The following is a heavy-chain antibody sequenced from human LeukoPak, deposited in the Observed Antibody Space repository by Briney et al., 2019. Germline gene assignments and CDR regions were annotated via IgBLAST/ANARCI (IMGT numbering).Heavy chain of an antibody. D-gene: IGHD3-22*01. CDR2: MYYSGST. CDR3: ARPYYYDSRIDP. J-gene: IGHJ5*02. Sequence: PSQTLSLTCTVSGGSISSGDYYWRWIRQPPGKGLEWIAYMYYSGSTYYNPSLQSRVTMSADTSKNQLSLKLSSVTAADTAVYYCARPYYYDSRIDPWGQGILVTVSS. V-gene: IGHV4-30-4*01. CDR1: GGSISSGDYY.